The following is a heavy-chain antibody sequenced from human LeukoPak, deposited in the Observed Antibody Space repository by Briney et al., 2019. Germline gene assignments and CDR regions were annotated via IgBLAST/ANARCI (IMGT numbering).Heavy chain of an antibody. CDR2: ISSSGSTI. CDR1: GFTFSSYE. CDR3: ARKPGRFSGWFDY. Sequence: PGGSLRLSCAASGFTFSSYEMNWVRQAPGKGLEWVSYISSSGSTIYYADSVKGRFTISRDISKNTLYLQMNSLRADDTAAYYCARKPGRFSGWFDYWGQGTLVTVSS. D-gene: IGHD1-14*01. J-gene: IGHJ5*01. V-gene: IGHV3-48*03.